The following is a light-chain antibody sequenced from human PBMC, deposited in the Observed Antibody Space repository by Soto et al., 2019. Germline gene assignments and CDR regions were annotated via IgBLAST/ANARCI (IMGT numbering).Light chain of an antibody. J-gene: IGKJ3*01. Sequence: EIVLTQSPATLSLSPGERATLSCRASQSVGKFLAWYQQKPGQAPRLLIYDASNRATGIPARFSGSGSGTDFPLTISSLEPEDFAVYYCQQRDNWPPLFTFGPGTMVDIK. CDR1: QSVGKF. CDR3: QQRDNWPPLFT. CDR2: DAS. V-gene: IGKV3-11*01.